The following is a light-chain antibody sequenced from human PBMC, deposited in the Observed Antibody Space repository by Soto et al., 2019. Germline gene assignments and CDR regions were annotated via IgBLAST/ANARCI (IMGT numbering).Light chain of an antibody. CDR1: QSVSSN. Sequence: EREMTQSPATLSVSTVKRATLSCRARQSVSSNVAWYQQKPGQAPRLLIYGASTRAAGIPARFSGSGSGTEFTLIISMLEQEDVAVYYCQQYGSSGTFGQGTKVDIK. CDR3: QQYGSSGT. V-gene: IGKV3-15*01. CDR2: GAS. J-gene: IGKJ1*01.